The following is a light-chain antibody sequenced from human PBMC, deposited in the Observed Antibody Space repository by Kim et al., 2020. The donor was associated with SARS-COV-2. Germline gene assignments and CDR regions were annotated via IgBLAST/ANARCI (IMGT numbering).Light chain of an antibody. CDR1: QSVSSSY. Sequence: SPGERATLSGRASQSVSSSYLAWYQHKPGQAPRLVVYDTSSRATDIPDRFSGSGSGTDFTLTISRLEPEDFAVYYCQQYYGSPWTFGQGTKVDIK. CDR2: DTS. V-gene: IGKV3-20*01. J-gene: IGKJ1*01. CDR3: QQYYGSPWT.